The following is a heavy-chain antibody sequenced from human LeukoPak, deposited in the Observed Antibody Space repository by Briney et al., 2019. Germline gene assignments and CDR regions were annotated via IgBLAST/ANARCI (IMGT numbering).Heavy chain of an antibody. CDR3: ARTYYDFWSGYFIYYYYYMDV. D-gene: IGHD3-3*01. Sequence: GASVKVSCKASGGTFSSYAISWVRQAPGQGLEWMGGIIPIFGTANYAQKFQGRVTITADKSTSTAYMELSSLRSEDTAVYYCARTYYDFWSGYFIYYYYYMDVWGKGTTVTVSS. CDR2: IIPIFGTA. J-gene: IGHJ6*03. V-gene: IGHV1-69*06. CDR1: GGTFSSYA.